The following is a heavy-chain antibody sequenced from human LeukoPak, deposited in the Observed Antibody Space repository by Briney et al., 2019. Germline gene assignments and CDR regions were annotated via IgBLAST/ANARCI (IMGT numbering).Heavy chain of an antibody. CDR2: ISSSGTTM. CDR1: GFTFSSYE. D-gene: IGHD6-19*01. Sequence: GSLRLSCAASGFTFSSYEMNWVRQAPGKGLEWVSYISSSGTTMFYADSLKGRFTISRDNAKDSLYLQMNSLRAEDTAVYYCARKGQWLVRGTFDIWGQGTVVTVSS. CDR3: ARKGQWLVRGTFDI. J-gene: IGHJ3*02. V-gene: IGHV3-48*03.